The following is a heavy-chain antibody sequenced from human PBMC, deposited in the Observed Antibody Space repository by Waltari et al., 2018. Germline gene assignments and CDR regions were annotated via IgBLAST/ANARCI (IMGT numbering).Heavy chain of an antibody. D-gene: IGHD3-10*01. V-gene: IGHV3-53*02. CDR3: ATPYYYGLHAFDI. CDR2: IYSGGTT. Sequence: EVQLVETGGGLIQPGGSLRLSCAASGFTVSSNYMSWVRQAPGKGLEWVSLIYSGGTTYYTDSVKGRFTISRDNSKNTLYLQMNNLRAEDTAVYYCATPYYYGLHAFDIWGQGTMVTVSS. CDR1: GFTVSSNY. J-gene: IGHJ3*02.